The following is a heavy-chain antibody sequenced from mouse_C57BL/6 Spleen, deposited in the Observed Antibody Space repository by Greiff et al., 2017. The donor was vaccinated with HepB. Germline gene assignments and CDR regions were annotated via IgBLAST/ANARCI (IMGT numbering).Heavy chain of an antibody. Sequence: VQLQQSGAELVRPGASVKLSCKASGYTFTDYYINWVKQRPGQGLEWIARIYPGSGNTYYNEKFKGKATLTAEKSSSTAYMQLSSLTSEDSAVYCCARGGSLYDWYFDVWGTGTTVTVSS. CDR2: IYPGSGNT. V-gene: IGHV1-76*01. CDR3: ARGGSLYDWYFDV. J-gene: IGHJ1*03. D-gene: IGHD1-1*01. CDR1: GYTFTDYY.